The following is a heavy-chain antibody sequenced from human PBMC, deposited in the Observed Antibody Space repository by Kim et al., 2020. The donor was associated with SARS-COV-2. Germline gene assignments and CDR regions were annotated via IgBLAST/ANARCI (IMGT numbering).Heavy chain of an antibody. D-gene: IGHD2-15*01. V-gene: IGHV3-30*04. CDR3: ARAVARRHDY. J-gene: IGHJ4*02. Sequence: GGSLRLSCAASGFTFSGYAMHWVRQAPGKGLEWVGVISYDGSNKYYADSVKGRFTISRDNSKNTLYLQMNSLRAEDTAVYYCARAVARRHDYLGQGTLVTVSS. CDR2: ISYDGSNK. CDR1: GFTFSGYA.